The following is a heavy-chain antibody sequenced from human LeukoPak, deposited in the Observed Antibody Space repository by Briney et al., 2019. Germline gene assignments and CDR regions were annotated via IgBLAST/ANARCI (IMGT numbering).Heavy chain of an antibody. Sequence: SETLSLTCTVSGGSISSDTYFWGWIRQPPGKGLEWIGSASYSGKTNYNPSLSSRVTISVDTSNNQLSLRLSSVTAADTAVYSCARIKGYYDSSGYYYHRDGFDIWGQGTMVTVSS. V-gene: IGHV4-39*01. D-gene: IGHD3-22*01. CDR1: GGSISSDTYF. CDR2: ASYSGKT. CDR3: ARIKGYYDSSGYYYHRDGFDI. J-gene: IGHJ3*02.